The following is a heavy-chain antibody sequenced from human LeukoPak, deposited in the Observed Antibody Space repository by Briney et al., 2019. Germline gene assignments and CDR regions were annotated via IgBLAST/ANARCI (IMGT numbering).Heavy chain of an antibody. CDR3: ARDMYGGTDY. V-gene: IGHV3-7*01. CDR1: GFTFSSSW. CDR2: IKQDGTEK. D-gene: IGHD2-8*01. J-gene: IGHJ4*02. Sequence: GGSLRLSCAASGFTFSSSWMSWVRQAPGKGLEWAANIKQDGTEKYYVNSVKGRFTISRDNVKNSLYLQMNSLRAEDTAVYYCARDMYGGTDYWGQGTLVTVSS.